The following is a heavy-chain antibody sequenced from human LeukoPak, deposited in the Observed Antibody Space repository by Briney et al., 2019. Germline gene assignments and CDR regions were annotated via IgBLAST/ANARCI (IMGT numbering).Heavy chain of an antibody. V-gene: IGHV3-23*01. CDR3: ARDLRTVVTPLFGWFDP. CDR1: GFTFSNYA. J-gene: IGHJ5*02. Sequence: GGSLRLSCAASGFTFSNYAMSWVRQAPGKGLEWVSAISGSGGSTYYADSVKGRFTISRDNSKNTLYLQMNSLRAEDTAVYYCARDLRTVVTPLFGWFDPWGQGTLVTVSS. CDR2: ISGSGGST. D-gene: IGHD4-23*01.